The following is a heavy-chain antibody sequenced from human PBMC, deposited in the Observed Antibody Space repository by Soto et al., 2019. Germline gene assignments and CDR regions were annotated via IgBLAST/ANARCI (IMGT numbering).Heavy chain of an antibody. V-gene: IGHV3-7*03. CDR3: AREEGSGWYRNDY. CDR2: IKGDGSEK. J-gene: IGHJ4*02. D-gene: IGHD6-19*01. CDR1: GFTFSSYS. Sequence: PGGSLRLSCAASGFTFSSYSMNWVRQAPGKGLEWVSNIKGDGSEKYYVDSVKGRFTIFRDNAENSLYLQMNSLRAEDTAIYYCAREEGSGWYRNDYWGQGTLVTVSS.